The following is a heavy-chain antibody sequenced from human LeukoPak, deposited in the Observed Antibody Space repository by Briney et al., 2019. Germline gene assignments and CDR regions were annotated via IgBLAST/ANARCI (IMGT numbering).Heavy chain of an antibody. CDR3: AKDRYRVDLNYYYMDA. J-gene: IGHJ6*03. D-gene: IGHD3-16*02. CDR2: ISGSGGST. Sequence: GGSLRPSCAASGFTFSSYAMSWVRQAPGKGLEWVSAISGSGGSTYYADSVKGRFTISRDNSKNTLYLQMNSLRAEDTAVYYCAKDRYRVDLNYYYMDAWGKGTTVTVSS. CDR1: GFTFSSYA. V-gene: IGHV3-23*01.